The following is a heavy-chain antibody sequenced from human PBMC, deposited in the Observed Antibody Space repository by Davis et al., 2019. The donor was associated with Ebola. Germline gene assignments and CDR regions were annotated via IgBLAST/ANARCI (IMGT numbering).Heavy chain of an antibody. CDR3: ARGPKADYDFRSGYYTSYYYYYMDV. CDR2: IIPILGIA. D-gene: IGHD3-3*01. CDR1: GGTFSSYA. J-gene: IGHJ6*03. Sequence: SVKVSCKASGGTFSSYAISWVRQAPGQGLEWMGGIIPILGIANYAQKFQGRVTMTRDTSTSTVYMELSSLRSEDTAVYYCARGPKADYDFRSGYYTSYYYYYMDVWGKGTTVTVSS. V-gene: IGHV1-69*10.